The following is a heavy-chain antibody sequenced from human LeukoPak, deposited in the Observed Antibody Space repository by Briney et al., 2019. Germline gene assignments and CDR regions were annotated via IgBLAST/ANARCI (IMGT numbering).Heavy chain of an antibody. J-gene: IGHJ2*01. V-gene: IGHV1-2*02. CDR3: ATGLGVVTAQSEQPKPRSFDP. D-gene: IGHD2-21*02. CDR1: VYSFTDYY. Sequence: SVKVSCKACVYSFTDYYMHWVRQAPAQGLAGMGWINPNRWGPNSAQKLQGRGTMTRDTAINTALLEASRLNPYDTGVYYFATGLGVVTAQSEQPKPRSFDPWGRGTQVTVSP. CDR2: INPNRWGP.